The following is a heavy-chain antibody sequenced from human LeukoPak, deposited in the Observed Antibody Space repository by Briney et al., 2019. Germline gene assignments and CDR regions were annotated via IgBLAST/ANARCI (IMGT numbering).Heavy chain of an antibody. CDR2: IYYSGST. CDR1: GGSISSYY. CDR3: ARSQRISGGIYYYYYMDV. V-gene: IGHV4-59*01. D-gene: IGHD3-10*01. J-gene: IGHJ6*03. Sequence: SETLSPTCTVSGGSISSYYWNWIRQPPGKGLEWIGYIYYSGSTNYNPPLKSRVTISVDTSKNQFSLKLSSVTAADTAVYYCARSQRISGGIYYYYYMDVWGKGTTVTVSS.